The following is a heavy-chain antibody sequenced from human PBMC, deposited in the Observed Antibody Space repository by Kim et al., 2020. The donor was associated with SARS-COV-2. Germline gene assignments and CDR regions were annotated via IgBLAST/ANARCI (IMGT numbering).Heavy chain of an antibody. CDR3: VRGRLSYFAMDV. Sequence: SQTLSLTCAISGDSISDYGTAWNWIRQSPSRGLEWLGRTFYKSKWYNELAVSVESRITINADTSKNQFSLELNSVTPEDTAVYYCVRGRLSYFAMDVWGQGTTVTVFS. D-gene: IGHD6-19*01. J-gene: IGHJ6*02. V-gene: IGHV6-1*01. CDR2: TFYKSKWYN. CDR1: GDSISDYGTA.